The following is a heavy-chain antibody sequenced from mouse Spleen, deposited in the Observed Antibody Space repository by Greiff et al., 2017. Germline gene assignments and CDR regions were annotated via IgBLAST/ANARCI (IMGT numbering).Heavy chain of an antibody. CDR2: ISYSGST. CDR1: GYSITSGYD. V-gene: IGHV3-1*01. Sequence: EVQLVESGPGMVKPSQSLSLTCTVTGYSITSGYDWHWIRHFPGNKLEWMGYISYSGSTNYNPSLKSRISITHDTSKNHFFLKLNSVTTEDTATYYCARDSYYGSRGFDVWGTGTTVTVSS. CDR3: ARDSYYGSRGFDV. J-gene: IGHJ1*03. D-gene: IGHD1-1*01.